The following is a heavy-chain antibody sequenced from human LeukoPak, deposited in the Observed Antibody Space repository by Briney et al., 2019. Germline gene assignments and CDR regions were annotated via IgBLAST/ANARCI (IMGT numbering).Heavy chain of an antibody. J-gene: IGHJ3*02. Sequence: GGSLRLSCAASGFTFSNYNMNWVRQAPGKGLEWVSSISSSSSYIYYADSVKGRFTISRDNSKNTLYLQMNSLRAEDTAVYYCAKDSRRGLGPIDIWGQGTMVTVSS. CDR2: ISSSSSYI. D-gene: IGHD3-10*01. CDR1: GFTFSNYN. CDR3: AKDSRRGLGPIDI. V-gene: IGHV3-21*01.